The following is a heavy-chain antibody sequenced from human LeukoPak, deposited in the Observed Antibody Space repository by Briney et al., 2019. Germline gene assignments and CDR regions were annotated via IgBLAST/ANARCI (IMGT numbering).Heavy chain of an antibody. CDR2: IKQDGSTK. V-gene: IGHV3-7*01. CDR3: AREGEVPAPWFDP. J-gene: IGHJ5*02. D-gene: IGHD2-2*01. Sequence: PGGSLRLSCAASGFTFNNYWMSWFRQAPGKGLEWVANIKQDGSTKYYVDSVKGRFTISRDNAKNSLYLQMNSLRAEDTAVYYCAREGEVPAPWFDPWGQGTLVTVSS. CDR1: GFTFNNYW.